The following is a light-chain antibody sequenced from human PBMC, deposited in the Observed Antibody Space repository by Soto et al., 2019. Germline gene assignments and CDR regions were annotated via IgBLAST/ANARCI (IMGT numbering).Light chain of an antibody. CDR2: VNSDGSH. CDR3: QTWGTGVGV. V-gene: IGLV4-69*01. Sequence: QSVLTQSPSASASLGASVKLTCTLSSGHSSYAIAWHQQQPEKGPRYLMKVNSDGSHNKGDGICDRFSGSSSGAERYLTNSSLQSEDEAEYYCQTWGTGVGVFGGGTKLTVL. CDR1: SGHSSYA. J-gene: IGLJ3*02.